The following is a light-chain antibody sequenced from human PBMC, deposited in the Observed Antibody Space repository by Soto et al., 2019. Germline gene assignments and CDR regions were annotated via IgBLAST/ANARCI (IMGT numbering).Light chain of an antibody. CDR1: QSISSW. CDR2: KAS. J-gene: IGKJ1*01. CDR3: QQYNSYSWT. V-gene: IGKV1-5*03. Sequence: DIQMTQSPSTLSASVGDRVTITCRASQSISSWLAWYQQKPGKAPKLLIYKASSLESGVPSRFSGSGSGTEFNLPISSLQPDDFATYYCQQYNSYSWTFGQGTKVEIK.